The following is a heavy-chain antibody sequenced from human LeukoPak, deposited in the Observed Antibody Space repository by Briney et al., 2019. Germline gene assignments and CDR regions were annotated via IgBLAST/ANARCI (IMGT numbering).Heavy chain of an antibody. J-gene: IGHJ3*02. Sequence: SGGSLRLSCAASGFTFSTYSLNWVRQAPGKGLEWVSSISSSSNFIYYADSVRGRFTISRDNAKNSLYLQMNSLRAEDTAVYYCARAVPTYYYDSSGLQIWGQGTMVTVSS. V-gene: IGHV3-21*01. CDR2: ISSSSNFI. D-gene: IGHD3-22*01. CDR3: ARAVPTYYYDSSGLQI. CDR1: GFTFSTYS.